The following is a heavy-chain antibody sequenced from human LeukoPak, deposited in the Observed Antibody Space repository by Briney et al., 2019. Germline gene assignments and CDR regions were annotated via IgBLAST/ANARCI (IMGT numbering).Heavy chain of an antibody. Sequence: PGGSLRLSCAASGFTFSNAWMSWVRQAPGKGLEWVGRIKSKTDGGTTDYAAPVKGRFTISRDDSKNTLYLQMNSLKTEDTAVYYCTAFSRVRGYTATALTLDYWGQGTLVTVSS. CDR1: GFTFSNAW. D-gene: IGHD5-18*01. CDR3: TAFSRVRGYTATALTLDY. J-gene: IGHJ4*02. CDR2: IKSKTDGGTT. V-gene: IGHV3-15*01.